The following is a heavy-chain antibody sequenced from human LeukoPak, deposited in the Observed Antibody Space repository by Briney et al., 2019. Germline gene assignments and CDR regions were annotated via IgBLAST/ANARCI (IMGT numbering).Heavy chain of an antibody. J-gene: IGHJ4*02. D-gene: IGHD2-2*01. CDR3: AKADIVVVPAAISYFDY. V-gene: IGHV3-23*01. CDR1: GFTFSSYA. Sequence: GGSLRLSCAASGFTFSSYAMSWVRQAPGKGLEWVSAISGSGGSTYYADSVKGRFTISRDNSKNTLYLQMNSLRAEDTAVYYCAKADIVVVPAAISYFDYWGQGTLVTVSS. CDR2: ISGSGGST.